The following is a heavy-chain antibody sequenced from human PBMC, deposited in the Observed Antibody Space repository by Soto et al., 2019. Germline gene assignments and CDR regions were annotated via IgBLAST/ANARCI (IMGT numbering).Heavy chain of an antibody. V-gene: IGHV4-34*01. J-gene: IGHJ4*02. Sequence: QVQLQQWGAGLLKPSETLSLTCAVYGGSFSGYYWSWIRQPPGKGLEWIGEINHSGSTNYNPSLKSRVTISVHTSKNQFSLKLSSVTAADTAVYYCAKITMVRGVVYWGQGTLVTVSS. CDR1: GGSFSGYY. D-gene: IGHD3-10*01. CDR2: INHSGST. CDR3: AKITMVRGVVY.